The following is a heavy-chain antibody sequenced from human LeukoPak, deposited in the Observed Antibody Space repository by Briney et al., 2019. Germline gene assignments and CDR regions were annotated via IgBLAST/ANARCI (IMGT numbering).Heavy chain of an antibody. CDR1: GYTFTSYG. V-gene: IGHV1-18*01. CDR3: ARDSSSWYGGDAFDI. Sequence: ASVKVSCKASGYTFTSYGISWVRQAPGQGREWMGWISAYNGNTNYAQKLQGRVTMTTDTSTSTAYMELRSLRSDDTAVYYCARDSSSWYGGDAFDIWGQGTMVTVSS. D-gene: IGHD6-13*01. J-gene: IGHJ3*02. CDR2: ISAYNGNT.